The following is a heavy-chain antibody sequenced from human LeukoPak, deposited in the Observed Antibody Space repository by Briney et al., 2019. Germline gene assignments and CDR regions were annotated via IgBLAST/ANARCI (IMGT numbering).Heavy chain of an antibody. Sequence: SETLSLTCTVSGGSISSGDYYWSWIRQPPGKGLEWIGYIYYSGSTYYNPSLKSRVTISVDTSKNQFSLKLSSVTAADTAVYYWAREGIEYSSSSYAFDIWGQGTMVTVSS. V-gene: IGHV4-30-4*01. D-gene: IGHD6-6*01. CDR3: AREGIEYSSSSYAFDI. CDR2: IYYSGST. CDR1: GGSISSGDYY. J-gene: IGHJ3*02.